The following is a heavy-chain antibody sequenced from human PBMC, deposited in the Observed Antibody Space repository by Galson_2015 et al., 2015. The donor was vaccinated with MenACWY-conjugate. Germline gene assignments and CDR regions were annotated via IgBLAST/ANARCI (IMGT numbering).Heavy chain of an antibody. CDR2: IGRVAGAT. V-gene: IGHV3-23*01. Sequence: SLRLSCAVSGFPFNNYAVTWVRQAPGKGLEWVSIIGRVAGATFYADSVKGRFTISRDNSRKPLFLQMKSLRADDTAVYYCAKGGRGQQLLSAGMDVCGQGTTVPVSS. CDR1: GFPFNNYA. J-gene: IGHJ6*02. D-gene: IGHD6-13*01. CDR3: AKGGRGQQLLSAGMDV.